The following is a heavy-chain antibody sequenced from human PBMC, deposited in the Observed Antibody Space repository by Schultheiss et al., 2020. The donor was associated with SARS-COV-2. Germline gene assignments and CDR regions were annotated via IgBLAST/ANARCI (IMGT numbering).Heavy chain of an antibody. CDR1: GFTFSTSA. J-gene: IGHJ3*02. Sequence: GESLKISCAAPGFTFSTSAMHWVRQAPGKGLEWVAVISYDGSKKYYADSVKGRFTISRDNSNNTLYLQMNSLRDEDTAVYYCARDRSPTTVTTYAFDIWGQGTMVTVSS. D-gene: IGHD4-17*01. CDR3: ARDRSPTTVTTYAFDI. V-gene: IGHV3-30*12. CDR2: ISYDGSKK.